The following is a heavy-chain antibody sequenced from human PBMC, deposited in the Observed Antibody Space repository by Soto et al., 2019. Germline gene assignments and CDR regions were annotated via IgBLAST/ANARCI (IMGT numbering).Heavy chain of an antibody. CDR1: GGTFSSYA. V-gene: IGHV1-69*05. CDR2: IIPIFGTA. D-gene: IGHD5-18*01. J-gene: IGHJ6*02. CDR3: AADSPMDTAMVQNYYYGMDV. Sequence: SVKVSCKASGGTFSSYAISWVRQAPGQGLEWMGGIIPIFGTANYAQKFQERVTITRDMSTSTAYMELSSLRSEDTAVYYCAADSPMDTAMVQNYYYGMDVWGQGTTVTVSS.